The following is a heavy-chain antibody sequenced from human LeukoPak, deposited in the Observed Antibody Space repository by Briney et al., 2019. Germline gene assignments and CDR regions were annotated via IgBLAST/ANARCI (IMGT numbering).Heavy chain of an antibody. CDR2: IYYSGST. CDR3: ARHIDNGWYAF. D-gene: IGHD6-19*01. J-gene: IGHJ4*02. V-gene: IGHV4-61*01. CDR1: GGSVSSGSYY. Sequence: PSETLSLTCTVSGGSVSSGSYYWSWIRQPPGKGLEWIGYIYYSGSTNYNPSLNSRVTISVDTSKNQFSLKLSSVTAADTAVYYCARHIDNGWYAFWGQGTLVTVSS.